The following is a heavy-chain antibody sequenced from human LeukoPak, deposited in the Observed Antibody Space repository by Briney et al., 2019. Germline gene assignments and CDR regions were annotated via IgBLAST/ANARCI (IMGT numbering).Heavy chain of an antibody. CDR2: MNPKSGNT. CDR3: ARGPSVHTNWVGGRGFDP. D-gene: IGHD1-1*01. CDR1: GYTFTNYD. V-gene: IGHV1-8*01. J-gene: IGHJ5*02. Sequence: ASVKVSCTASGYTFTNYDINWVRQATGQGLEWMGWMNPKSGNTGCAQKLQGRVTMTRNNSISTDYMELSSLRSEDTAMYFCARGPSVHTNWVGGRGFDPWGQGTRVTVSS.